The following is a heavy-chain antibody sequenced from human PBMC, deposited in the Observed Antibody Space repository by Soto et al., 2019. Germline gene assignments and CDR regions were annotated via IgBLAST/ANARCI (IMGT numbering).Heavy chain of an antibody. Sequence: GGSLRLSCAASGFTFSSYAMSWVRQAPGKGLEWVSAISGSGGSTYYADSVKGRFTISRDNSKNTLYLQMNSLKTEDTAIYYSTTDSYITSIIVRFDYWGHGTLVTVSS. CDR1: GFTFSSYA. J-gene: IGHJ4*01. V-gene: IGHV3-23*01. CDR2: ISGSGGST. D-gene: IGHD3-22*01. CDR3: TTDSYITSIIVRFDY.